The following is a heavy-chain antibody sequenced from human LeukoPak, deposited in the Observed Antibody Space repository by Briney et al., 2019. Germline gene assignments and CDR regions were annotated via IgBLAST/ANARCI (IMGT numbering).Heavy chain of an antibody. D-gene: IGHD3-22*01. J-gene: IGHJ4*02. Sequence: GASVKVSCKASGYTFTSYYMHWVRQAPGQGLEWMGIINPSGGSTSYAQKFQGRVTMTRDTSTSTVYMELSSLRSEDTAVYYCAGGGYDSSGYYSKSAYFDYWGQGTLVTVSS. CDR3: AGGGYDSSGYYSKSAYFDY. CDR2: INPSGGST. V-gene: IGHV1-46*01. CDR1: GYTFTSYY.